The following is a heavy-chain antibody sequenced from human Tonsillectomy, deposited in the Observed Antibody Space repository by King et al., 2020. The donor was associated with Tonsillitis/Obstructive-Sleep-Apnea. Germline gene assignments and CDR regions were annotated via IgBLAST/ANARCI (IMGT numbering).Heavy chain of an antibody. J-gene: IGHJ6*02. CDR2: IYYSGST. CDR3: ARHLKGGYSYGYPYYGMDV. V-gene: IGHV4-39*01. CDR1: GGSISSSSYY. D-gene: IGHD5-18*01. Sequence: QLQESGPGLVKPSETLSLTCTVSGGSISSSSYYWGWIRQPPGKGLEWIGSIYYSGSTYYNPSLKSRVTISVDTSKNQFSLKLSSVTAADTAVYYCARHLKGGYSYGYPYYGMDVWGQGTTVTVSS.